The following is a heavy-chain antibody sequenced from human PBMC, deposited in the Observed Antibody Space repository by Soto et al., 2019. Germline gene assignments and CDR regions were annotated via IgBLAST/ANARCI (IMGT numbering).Heavy chain of an antibody. CDR1: GYTLTELS. CDR3: AIGPNRRGGSCNSGGAFVS. J-gene: IGHJ3*02. Sequence: GASVKVSCKVSGYTLTELSMHWVRQAPGKGLEWMGGFDPEDGETIYAQKFQGRVTMTEDTSTDTAYMELSSLRSEDTAVYYCAIGPNRRGGSCNSGGAFVSGGQWT. D-gene: IGHD2-15*01. V-gene: IGHV1-24*01. CDR2: FDPEDGET.